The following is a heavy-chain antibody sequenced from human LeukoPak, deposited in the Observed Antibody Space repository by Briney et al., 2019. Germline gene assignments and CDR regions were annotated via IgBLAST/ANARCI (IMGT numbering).Heavy chain of an antibody. CDR1: GYTFTSYY. CDR3: ARTPVELATDYFDY. J-gene: IGHJ4*02. CDR2: INPRGGST. V-gene: IGHV1-46*04. Sequence: GASVKVSCKASGYTFTSYYMHWVRQAPGQGLEWMGIINPRGGSTSYAQKLQGRVTMTRDTSTTTFYMELSSLRSEDTAVYYCARTPVELATDYFDYWGQGTLVTVSS. D-gene: IGHD5-24*01.